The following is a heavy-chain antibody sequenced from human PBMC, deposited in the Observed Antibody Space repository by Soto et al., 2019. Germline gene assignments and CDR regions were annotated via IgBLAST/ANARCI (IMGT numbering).Heavy chain of an antibody. Sequence: GGSMRLSCAAFGFTFVDYAMHWVRQAPGKGLEWISGISWNSGSIGYADSVKGRFTISRDNAKNSLYLQMNSLRAEDTALYYCAKDLVESSEVAGNEGYYYYYMDVWGKGTTVTVSS. CDR1: GFTFVDYA. CDR2: ISWNSGSI. D-gene: IGHD6-19*01. V-gene: IGHV3-9*01. CDR3: AKDLVESSEVAGNEGYYYYYMDV. J-gene: IGHJ6*03.